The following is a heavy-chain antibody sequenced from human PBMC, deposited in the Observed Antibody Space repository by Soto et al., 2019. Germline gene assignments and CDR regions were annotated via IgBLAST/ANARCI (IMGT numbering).Heavy chain of an antibody. V-gene: IGHV4-30-4*02. J-gene: IGHJ6*03. Sequence: SETLSLTCNVSGGSISTADYYWSWIRQPPGKGLEWIGYIHYRGSTYYNPSLESRVTISVDTSTNQLSLRLSSMTAADTAVYYCARVSRSSRDYYYYYMDVWGKGTTVTVSS. CDR2: IHYRGST. CDR1: GGSISTADYY. D-gene: IGHD6-13*01. CDR3: ARVSRSSRDYYYYYMDV.